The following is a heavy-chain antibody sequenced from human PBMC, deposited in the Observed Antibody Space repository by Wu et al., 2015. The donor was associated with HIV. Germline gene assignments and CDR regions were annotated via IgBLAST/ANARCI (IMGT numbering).Heavy chain of an antibody. CDR2: ISPYNGAT. Sequence: QVHLVQSGPELKKSGTSVKVSCQTSGYAFTSYGINWVRQAPGQGLEWMGWISPYNGATMYSQKFQGRVTMTTDTSTTTVYMELRTLTSDDTALYYCARDPSGLYCSGGVCKFAPSDSWGPGTLVTVSS. D-gene: IGHD2-15*01. J-gene: IGHJ4*02. V-gene: IGHV1-18*01. CDR1: GYAFTSYG. CDR3: ARDPSGLYCSGGVCKFAPSDS.